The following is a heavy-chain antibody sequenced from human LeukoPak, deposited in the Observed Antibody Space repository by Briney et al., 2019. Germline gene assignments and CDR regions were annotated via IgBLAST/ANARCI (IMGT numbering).Heavy chain of an antibody. J-gene: IGHJ3*02. D-gene: IGHD1-26*01. CDR1: GGTFSSYA. V-gene: IGHV1-69*05. Sequence: ASVKVSCKASGGTFSSYAISWVRQAPGQGLEWMGGIIPIFGTANYAQKFQGRVTITTDESTSTAYMGLSSLRSEDTAVYYCAAPVVGAFAFDIWGQGTMVTVSS. CDR2: IIPIFGTA. CDR3: AAPVVGAFAFDI.